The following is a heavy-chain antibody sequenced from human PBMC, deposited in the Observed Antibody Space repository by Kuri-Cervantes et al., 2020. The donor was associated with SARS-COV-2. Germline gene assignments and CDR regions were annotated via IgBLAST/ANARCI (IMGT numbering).Heavy chain of an antibody. V-gene: IGHV4-38-2*01. J-gene: IGHJ6*03. CDR3: ARGRYSYGYWNYYYYMDV. Sequence: ESLKISCAASGFTLSTYSMNWVRQAPGKGLEWIGSIYHSGSTYYNPSLKSRVTISVDTSKNQFSLKLSSVTAADTAVYYCARGRYSYGYWNYYYYMDVWGKGTTVTVSS. D-gene: IGHD5-18*01. CDR2: IYHSGST. CDR1: GFTLSTYS.